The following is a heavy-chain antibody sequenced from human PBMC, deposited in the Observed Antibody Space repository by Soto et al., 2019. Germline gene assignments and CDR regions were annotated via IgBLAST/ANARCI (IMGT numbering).Heavy chain of an antibody. Sequence: RASVKVSCKVSGYTLTELSMHWVRQAPGKGLEWMGGFDPEDGETIYAQKFQGRVTMTEDTSTDTAYMELSSLRSEDTAVYYCATVKYCSSPSCPKPSLGMDVWGQGTTVTVSS. CDR2: FDPEDGET. CDR1: GYTLTELS. D-gene: IGHD2-2*01. V-gene: IGHV1-24*01. J-gene: IGHJ6*02. CDR3: ATVKYCSSPSCPKPSLGMDV.